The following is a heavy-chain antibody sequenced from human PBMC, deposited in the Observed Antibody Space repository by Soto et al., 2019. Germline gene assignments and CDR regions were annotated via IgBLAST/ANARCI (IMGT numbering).Heavy chain of an antibody. CDR1: GYRFTTYY. CDR3: ARDLAAGDL. Sequence: QAHLVQSGAEVRKPGASVKVSCKTSGYRFTTYYIHWVRQAPGHGLEWMAIINPTGGSKNYAQKFRGRITLTMDTSTSTVYMELSSLRSEDTAVYYCARDLAAGDLWGQGTLVTVSS. D-gene: IGHD2-21*01. V-gene: IGHV1-46*01. J-gene: IGHJ4*02. CDR2: INPTGGSK.